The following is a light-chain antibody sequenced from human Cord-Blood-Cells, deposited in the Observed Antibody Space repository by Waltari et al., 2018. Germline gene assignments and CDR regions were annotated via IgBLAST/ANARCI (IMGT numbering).Light chain of an antibody. CDR1: SSDVGGYNY. CDR2: DAS. V-gene: IGLV2-14*01. Sequence: QSALTQPASVSGSPGQSITISCTRTSSDVGGYNYVSWYQQHPGKAPKLMIYDASKRPSGVSNRFSGSKSGNTASLTISGLQAEDEADYYCSSYTSSSTVFGGGTKLTVL. J-gene: IGLJ2*01. CDR3: SSYTSSSTV.